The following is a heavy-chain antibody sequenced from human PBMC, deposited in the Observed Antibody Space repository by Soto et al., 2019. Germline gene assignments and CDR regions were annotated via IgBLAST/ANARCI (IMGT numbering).Heavy chain of an antibody. Sequence: EVQLVEYGGGLVQPGGSLRLSCAASGFTVSTYYMNWVRQAPGEGLEWDSVVYSGGTTYYADSVRGRFTISRDNSKSTLFLQMNSLRAEDTAVYYCARGRSASSDFDSWGQGTLVTVSS. V-gene: IGHV3-66*01. D-gene: IGHD3-10*01. CDR3: ARGRSASSDFDS. J-gene: IGHJ4*02. CDR2: VYSGGTT. CDR1: GFTVSTYY.